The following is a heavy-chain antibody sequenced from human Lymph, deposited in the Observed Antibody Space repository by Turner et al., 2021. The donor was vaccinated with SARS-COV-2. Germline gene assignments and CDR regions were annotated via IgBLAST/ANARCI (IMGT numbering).Heavy chain of an antibody. J-gene: IGHJ4*02. Sequence: QVQLVQSGAEVRNPRASVQVSCKASGYTFTGYYMHWVRQAPGQGREWMGWINPNSGGTYYEQKLQGRVTMTRDTSISTAYMELSRLRSDDTAVYYCARESSSGWQFDYWGQGTLVTVSS. V-gene: IGHV1-2*02. D-gene: IGHD6-19*01. CDR1: GYTFTGYY. CDR3: ARESSSGWQFDY. CDR2: INPNSGGT.